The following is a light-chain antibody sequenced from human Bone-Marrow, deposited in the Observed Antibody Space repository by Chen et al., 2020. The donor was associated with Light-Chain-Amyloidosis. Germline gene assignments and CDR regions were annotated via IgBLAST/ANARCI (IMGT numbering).Light chain of an antibody. Sequence: NFMLTQPHSVSESPGKTVIISCTRSSGSIATNYVQWYQQRPGSSPTTVIYEDDQRPSGVPDRFSGSTDRSSNSASLTSSGRKTEDEADYYCQSYQGSSQGVFGGGTKLTVL. CDR3: QSYQGSSQGV. J-gene: IGLJ3*02. CDR2: EDD. CDR1: SGSIATNY. V-gene: IGLV6-57*01.